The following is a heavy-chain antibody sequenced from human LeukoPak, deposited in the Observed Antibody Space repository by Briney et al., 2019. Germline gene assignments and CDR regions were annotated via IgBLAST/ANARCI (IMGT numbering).Heavy chain of an antibody. CDR1: GFAFSSYA. CDR3: ARDPTAVSNQPQYYFDF. D-gene: IGHD4-17*01. Sequence: GGSLRLSCAASGFAFSSYAMHWVRQAPGKGLEWVAVISYSGGDNKYYADSVNGRFTISRDNSKNTLFLQMNSLRPEDTAVYYCARDPTAVSNQPQYYFDFWGQGTLVTVSS. CDR2: ISYSGGDNK. V-gene: IGHV3-30*04. J-gene: IGHJ4*02.